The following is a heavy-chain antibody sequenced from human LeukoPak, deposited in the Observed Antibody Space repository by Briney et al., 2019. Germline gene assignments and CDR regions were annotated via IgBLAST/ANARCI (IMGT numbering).Heavy chain of an antibody. Sequence: SETLSLTCTVSGGSISSSSYYWGWIRQPPGKGLEWIGSIYYSGSTYYNPSLKSRVTISVDTSKNQFSLKLSSVTAADTAVYYCARVRGYSYLNVWFDPWGQGTLVTVSS. V-gene: IGHV4-39*07. CDR1: GGSISSSSYY. J-gene: IGHJ5*02. D-gene: IGHD1-26*01. CDR2: IYYSGST. CDR3: ARVRGYSYLNVWFDP.